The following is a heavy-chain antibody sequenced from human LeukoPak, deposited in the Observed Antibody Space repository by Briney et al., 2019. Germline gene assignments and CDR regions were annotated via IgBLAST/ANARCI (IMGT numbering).Heavy chain of an antibody. CDR2: ISGVGST. V-gene: IGHV3-66*01. D-gene: IGHD3-22*01. J-gene: IGHJ5*02. CDR3: ARSGYYYDSSGSSS. Sequence: GGSLRLSCAASGFAVSNNYMRWVRQAPGKGLEWVSSISGVGSTSYAASVKGRFTISRDNARSTLYLLMDSLRAEDTAVYYCARSGYYYDSSGSSSWGQGTLVTVSS. CDR1: GFAVSNNY.